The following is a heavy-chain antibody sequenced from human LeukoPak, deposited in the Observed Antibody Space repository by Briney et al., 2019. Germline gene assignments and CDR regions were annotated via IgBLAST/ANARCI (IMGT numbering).Heavy chain of an antibody. CDR1: GFTVSRNY. CDR3: ARDGSGSYYSG. CDR2: IYSGGST. Sequence: PGGSLRLSCAASGFTVSRNYMSWVRQAPGKGLEWVSVIYSGGSTYYADSVKGRFTISRDNSKNTLYLQMNSLRAEDTAVYYCARDGSGSYYSGWGQGTLVTVSS. V-gene: IGHV3-66*01. D-gene: IGHD3-10*01. J-gene: IGHJ4*02.